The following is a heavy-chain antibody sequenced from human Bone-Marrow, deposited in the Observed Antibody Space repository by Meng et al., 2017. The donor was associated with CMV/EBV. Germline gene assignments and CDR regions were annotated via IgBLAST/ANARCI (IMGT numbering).Heavy chain of an antibody. J-gene: IGHJ6*02. D-gene: IGHD5-24*01. CDR1: GFTFSSYS. CDR3: ARDREDGYNLEYYGMDV. Sequence: GESLKISCAASGFTFSSYSMNWVRQAPGKGLEWVSYISSSSTIYYADSVKGRFTISRDNAKNSLYLQMNSLRAEDTAVYYCARDREDGYNLEYYGMDVWGQGTTVTGSS. V-gene: IGHV3-48*04. CDR2: ISSSSTI.